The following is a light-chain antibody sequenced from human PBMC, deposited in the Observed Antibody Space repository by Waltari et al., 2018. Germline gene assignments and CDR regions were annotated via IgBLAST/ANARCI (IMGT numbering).Light chain of an antibody. CDR1: SGHSSNI. J-gene: IGLJ3*02. V-gene: IGLV4-69*02. Sequence: QLVLTQSPSASASLGAPVKLTCTLSSGHSSNIIAWHQQQPEKCPRYLMKVNRVGSLSKGDELPDRFSGSSSGAQRYITISSLQSEEEADYYWQTGGHGTWVFGGGTKLTVL. CDR2: VNRVGSL. CDR3: QTGGHGTWV.